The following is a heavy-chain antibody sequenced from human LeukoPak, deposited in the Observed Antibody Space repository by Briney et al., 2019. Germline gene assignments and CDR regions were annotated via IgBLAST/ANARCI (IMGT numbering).Heavy chain of an antibody. CDR2: ISGSSRTI. CDR1: GFTFSNFA. CDR3: SRGAYSFGPGGY. Sequence: PGGSLRLSCAASGFTFSNFAMTWVRQAPGKGPEWVSYISGSSRTIYYADSVKGRFTISRDNAKNSLYLQMNSLRDEDTAVYYCSRGAYSFGPGGYWGQGTLVTVSS. J-gene: IGHJ4*02. D-gene: IGHD5-18*01. V-gene: IGHV3-48*02.